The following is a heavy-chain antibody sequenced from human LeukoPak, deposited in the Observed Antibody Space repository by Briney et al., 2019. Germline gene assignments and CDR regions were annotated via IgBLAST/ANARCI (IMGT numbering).Heavy chain of an antibody. D-gene: IGHD6-19*01. CDR2: ISYDGSNK. CDR3: AKDRSGAVAGINGYFDY. Sequence: PGGSLRLSCAASGFTFSNYGMHWVRQAPGKGLEWVAVISYDGSNKYYADSVKGRFTISRDNSKNTLYLQMNSLRAEDTAVYYCAKDRSGAVAGINGYFDYWGREPWSPSPQ. CDR1: GFTFSNYG. V-gene: IGHV3-30*18. J-gene: IGHJ4*02.